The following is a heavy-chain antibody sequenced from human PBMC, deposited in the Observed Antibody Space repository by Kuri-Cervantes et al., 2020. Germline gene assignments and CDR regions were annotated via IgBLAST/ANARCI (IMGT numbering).Heavy chain of an antibody. D-gene: IGHD2-2*01. CDR3: ARSNPVVPAAMIEVAFDY. V-gene: IGHV1-18*01. CDR1: GYTFTSYG. J-gene: IGHJ4*02. CDR2: ISAYNGNT. Sequence: SVKVSCKASGYTFTSYGISWVRQAPGQGLEWMGWISAYNGNTNYAQKLQGRVTMTTDTSTSTAYMELRSLRSDDTDVYYCARSNPVVPAAMIEVAFDYWGQGTLVSLL.